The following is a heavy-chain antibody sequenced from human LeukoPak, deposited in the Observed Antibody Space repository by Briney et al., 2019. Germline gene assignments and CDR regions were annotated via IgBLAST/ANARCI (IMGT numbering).Heavy chain of an antibody. D-gene: IGHD3-10*01. J-gene: IGHJ5*02. CDR1: GYSFTSYW. V-gene: IGHV5-51*01. CDR3: ARQGPMVRGIIPWFDP. CDR2: IYPGDSDT. Sequence: GESLKISCKGSGYSFTSYWIGWVRQMPGKGLEWMGIIYPGDSDTRYSPSFQGQVTISADKSISTAYLQWSSLKASDTAIYYCARQGPMVRGIIPWFDPWGQGTLVTVSS.